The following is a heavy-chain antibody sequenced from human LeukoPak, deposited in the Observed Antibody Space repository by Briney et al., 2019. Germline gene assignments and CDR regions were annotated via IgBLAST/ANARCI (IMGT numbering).Heavy chain of an antibody. V-gene: IGHV4-30-2*01. J-gene: IGHJ4*02. Sequence: SKTLSLTCAVSGGSISSGGYSWSWIRQPPGKGLEWIGYIYHSGSTYYNPSLKSRVTISVDRSENQFSLKLSSVTAADTAVYYCARGANFWSGYYRTYYFDYWGQGTLVTVSS. D-gene: IGHD3-3*01. CDR3: ARGANFWSGYYRTYYFDY. CDR1: GGSISSGGYS. CDR2: IYHSGST.